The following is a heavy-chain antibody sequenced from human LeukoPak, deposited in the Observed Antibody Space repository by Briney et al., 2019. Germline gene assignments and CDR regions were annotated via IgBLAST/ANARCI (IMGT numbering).Heavy chain of an antibody. CDR3: ARSQTNIYYKGWFDP. CDR2: ISSTGTTK. J-gene: IGHJ5*02. CDR1: GFRFSDYS. D-gene: IGHD3-10*01. V-gene: IGHV3-48*01. Sequence: PGGSLILSCAASGFRFSDYSMNWVRQAPGKGLEWVSYISSTGTTKYYADSVKGRFTISRDNAKNSLYLQVDSLRAEDTAVYYCARSQTNIYYKGWFDPWGQGTLVTVSS.